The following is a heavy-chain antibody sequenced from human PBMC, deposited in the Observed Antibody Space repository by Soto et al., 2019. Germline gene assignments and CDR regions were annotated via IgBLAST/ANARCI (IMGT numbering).Heavy chain of an antibody. Sequence: ASVKVSCKASGGTFSSYAISWVRQAPGQGLEWMGGIIPIFGTANYAQKFQGRVTITADESTSTAYMELSSLRSEDTAVYYCARRISARTYYFDYWGQGTLVTVSS. D-gene: IGHD6-6*01. CDR1: GGTFSSYA. J-gene: IGHJ4*02. V-gene: IGHV1-69*13. CDR3: ARRISARTYYFDY. CDR2: IIPIFGTA.